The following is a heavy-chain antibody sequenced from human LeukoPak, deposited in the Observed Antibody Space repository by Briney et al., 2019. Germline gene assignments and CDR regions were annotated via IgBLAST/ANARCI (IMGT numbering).Heavy chain of an antibody. CDR2: IYYSGST. J-gene: IGHJ6*03. CDR3: ARVPRPYYYYMDV. Sequence: SETLSLTCTVSGGSISGYYCSWIRQPPGKGLEWIGYIYYSGSTNYNPSLKSRVTISVDTSKNQFSLKLNSVTAADTAVHYCARVPRPYYYYMDVWGKGTTVTVSS. CDR1: GGSISGYY. V-gene: IGHV4-59*01.